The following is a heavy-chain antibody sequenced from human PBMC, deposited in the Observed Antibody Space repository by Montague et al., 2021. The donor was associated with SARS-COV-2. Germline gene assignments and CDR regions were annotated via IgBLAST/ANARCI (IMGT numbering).Heavy chain of an antibody. J-gene: IGHJ4*02. CDR2: VHYTGST. CDR3: ARAQNTCFIANCVNYFEV. D-gene: IGHD1-1*01. V-gene: IGHV4-59*01. CDR1: GGSISSYY. Sequence: SETLSLTCEVSGGSISSYYWSWIRQSPGKGLEWIGYVHYTGSTKYNPSLKTRVTLSLDTPENHFSLELSSVTAADTAVYYCARAQNTCFIANCVNYFEVWGLGALVTVSS.